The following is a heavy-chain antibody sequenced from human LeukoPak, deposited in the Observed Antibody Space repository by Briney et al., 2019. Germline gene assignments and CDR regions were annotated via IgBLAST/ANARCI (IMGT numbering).Heavy chain of an antibody. CDR1: GGSISSSTSY. Sequence: SETLSLTCTVSGGSISSSTSYWGWLRQPPGQGLEWLGTIYYSGSTYSSGTTYYNPSLKSRVTVSVDTSTNQFSLKLSSVTAADTAVYYCAGPSSPFDYWGQGTLVTVSS. CDR2: IYYSGST. D-gene: IGHD3-10*01. J-gene: IGHJ4*02. CDR3: AGPSSPFDY. V-gene: IGHV4-61*05.